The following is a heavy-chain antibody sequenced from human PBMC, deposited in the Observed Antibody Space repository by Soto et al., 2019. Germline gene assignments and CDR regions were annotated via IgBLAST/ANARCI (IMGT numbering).Heavy chain of an antibody. Sequence: PGCSLRISFAAYRFTFRSYWMHWVRQAPGKGLVWVSRINSDGSDTGYGDSVKGRFHISRNNAKNTLYLQMNSLRSDDTALYYCARNQISRRDGYNVDYWGQGTLVTVSS. J-gene: IGHJ4*02. V-gene: IGHV3-74*01. D-gene: IGHD5-12*01. CDR3: ARNQISRRDGYNVDY. CDR1: RFTFRSYW. CDR2: INSDGSDT.